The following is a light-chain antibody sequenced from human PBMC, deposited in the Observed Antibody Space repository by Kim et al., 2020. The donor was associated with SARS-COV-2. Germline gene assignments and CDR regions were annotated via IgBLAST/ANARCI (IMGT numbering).Light chain of an antibody. V-gene: IGKV1-39*01. Sequence: SVGDRGTITCRASERVDTYVNWFQQKPGKAPNLLIYSASYLQNGVPSRFSGGGSGTEFTLTISSLQPEDYATYFCQQTYSSLTVTFGQGTRLEIK. CDR3: QQTYSSLTVT. J-gene: IGKJ5*01. CDR2: SAS. CDR1: ERVDTY.